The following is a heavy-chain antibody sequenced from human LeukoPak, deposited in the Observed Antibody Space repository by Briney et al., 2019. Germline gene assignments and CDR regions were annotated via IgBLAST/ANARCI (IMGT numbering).Heavy chain of an antibody. Sequence: GGSLRLSCAASGFTFSSYGMHWVRQAPGKGLEWVAVIWYDGGNKYYADSVKGRFTISRDNSKNTLYLQMNSLRAEDTAVYYCAKDGGLHYYDSSGYYDFWGQGTLVTVSS. CDR2: IWYDGGNK. D-gene: IGHD3-22*01. J-gene: IGHJ4*02. V-gene: IGHV3-33*06. CDR3: AKDGGLHYYDSSGYYDF. CDR1: GFTFSSYG.